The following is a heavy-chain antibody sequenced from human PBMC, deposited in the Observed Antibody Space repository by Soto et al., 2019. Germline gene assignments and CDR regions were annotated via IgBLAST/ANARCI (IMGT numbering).Heavy chain of an antibody. V-gene: IGHV4-59*01. D-gene: IGHD3-22*01. CDR1: GGSTSNYY. CDR3: ARYYESSGYYDY. J-gene: IGHJ4*02. Sequence: SETLSLTCTVSGGSTSNYYWSWIRQPPGKGLEWIGYIYYSGSTNYNPSLRSRVIISVDTSKNQFSLKLSSVTAADTAVYYCARYYESSGYYDYWGQGTLVTVSS. CDR2: IYYSGST.